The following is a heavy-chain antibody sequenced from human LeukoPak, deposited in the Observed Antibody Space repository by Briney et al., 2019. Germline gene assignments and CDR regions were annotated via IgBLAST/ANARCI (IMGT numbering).Heavy chain of an antibody. CDR1: GGTFSSYA. V-gene: IGHV1-2*02. Sequence: ASVKVSCKASGGTFSSYAISWVRQAPGQWLEWMGWINPNSGGINYAQKFQGRVTMTRDTSISTAYMELSRLRSDDTAVYYCARVDYYYMDVWGKGTTVTVSS. CDR2: INPNSGGI. J-gene: IGHJ6*03. CDR3: ARVDYYYMDV.